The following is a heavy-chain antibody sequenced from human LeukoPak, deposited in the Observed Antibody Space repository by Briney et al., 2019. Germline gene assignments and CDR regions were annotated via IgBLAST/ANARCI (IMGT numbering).Heavy chain of an antibody. Sequence: GGSLRLSCAASGFTVSGNYMRGVGQAPGKGLELVSLIYRGATTYYADSVNRRFTISRDNSKNTLYLQMNSLRPEDTAVYYCARDREGLWGQGTLVTVLS. D-gene: IGHD1-26*01. CDR1: GFTVSGNY. CDR2: IYRGATT. V-gene: IGHV3-53*01. CDR3: ARDREGL. J-gene: IGHJ4*02.